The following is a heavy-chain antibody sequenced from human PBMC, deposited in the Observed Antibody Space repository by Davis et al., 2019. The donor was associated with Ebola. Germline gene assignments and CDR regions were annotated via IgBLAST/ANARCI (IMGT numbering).Heavy chain of an antibody. CDR2: MKPDGSEE. Sequence: GESLKIPCVASGFTFSDYWISWVRQAPGKGLEWVANMKPDGSEEYYVDSVKGRFTISRDNAKDTVYLQMNSLRAEDTAEYYCATLSYGMDVWGQGTTVTVSS. CDR1: GFTFSDYW. J-gene: IGHJ6*02. V-gene: IGHV3-7*01. CDR3: ATLSYGMDV.